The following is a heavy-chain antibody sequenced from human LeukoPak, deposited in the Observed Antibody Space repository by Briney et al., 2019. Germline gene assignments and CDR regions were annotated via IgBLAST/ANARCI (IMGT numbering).Heavy chain of an antibody. CDR3: ARLKLGAYFDL. V-gene: IGHV4-59*08. CDR1: GGSTSSDY. CDR2: VYNSGDT. Sequence: SGTLSLTCTVSGGSTSSDYWSWIRQPPGKGLEWVGYVYNSGDTGKNPSLKSRVTILLDTSKNQCSLKLTSVSAADTAVYYCARLKLGAYFDLWGRGTLVTVSS. J-gene: IGHJ2*01. D-gene: IGHD3-16*01.